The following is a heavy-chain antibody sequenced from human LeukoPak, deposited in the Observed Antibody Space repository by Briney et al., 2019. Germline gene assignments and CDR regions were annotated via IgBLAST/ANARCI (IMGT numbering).Heavy chain of an antibody. D-gene: IGHD5-24*01. CDR3: ARGDGYNYGYAFDI. CDR1: GGSIGSGSYY. V-gene: IGHV4-61*02. Sequence: SETLSLTCTVSGGSIGSGSYYGSWIRQPAGKGLEWVGRIYTSGSTNYNPSLKSRVTISVDTSKNQFSLKLSSVTAADTAVYYCARGDGYNYGYAFDIWGQGTMVTVSS. CDR2: IYTSGST. J-gene: IGHJ3*02.